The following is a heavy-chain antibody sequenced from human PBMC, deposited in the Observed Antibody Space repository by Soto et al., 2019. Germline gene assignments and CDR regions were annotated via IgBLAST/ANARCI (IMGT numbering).Heavy chain of an antibody. J-gene: IGHJ6*02. CDR2: ISAYNGNT. D-gene: IGHD2-2*01. Sequence: ASVKVSCKASGYTFTSYGISWVRQARGQGLEWMGWISAYNGNTNYAQKLQGRVTMTTDTSTSTAYMELRSLRSDDTAVYYCARDSSSTSCYLPYYYAYGMDVWGQGTTVPVSS. CDR3: ARDSSSTSCYLPYYYAYGMDV. V-gene: IGHV1-18*04. CDR1: GYTFTSYG.